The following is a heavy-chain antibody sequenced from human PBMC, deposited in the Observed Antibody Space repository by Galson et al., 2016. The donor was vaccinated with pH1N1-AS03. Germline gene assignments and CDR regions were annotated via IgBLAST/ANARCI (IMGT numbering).Heavy chain of an antibody. CDR1: GGSLSTYY. D-gene: IGHD4-17*01. CDR3: ARVYQYGDPHQFDS. Sequence: ETLSLTCSVSGGSLSTYYWSWIRQPAGKGLEWIGRIFSSGATNYSPVLKSRVTMSVDTLKNQISLKLKSVTAADTAVYYCARVYQYGDPHQFDSWGQGSLVTVSS. V-gene: IGHV4-4*07. CDR2: IFSSGAT. J-gene: IGHJ4*02.